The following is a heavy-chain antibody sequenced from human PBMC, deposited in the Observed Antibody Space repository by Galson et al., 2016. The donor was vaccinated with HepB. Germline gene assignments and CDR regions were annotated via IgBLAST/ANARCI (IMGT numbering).Heavy chain of an antibody. CDR2: ISGDGSRT. CDR1: GFTFSTYW. J-gene: IGHJ4*02. CDR3: VREFDY. V-gene: IGHV3-74*01. Sequence: SLRLSCAASGFTFSTYWMHWVRQAPGKGPLWVSGISGDGSRTTCADSVKGRFTISRDNVKNTLYLRMNSPRAEDTALYYCVREFDYWGQGTLVTVSS.